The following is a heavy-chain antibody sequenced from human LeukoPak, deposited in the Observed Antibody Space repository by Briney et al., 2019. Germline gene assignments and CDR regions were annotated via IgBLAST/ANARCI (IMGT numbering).Heavy chain of an antibody. CDR3: ARGPDAYYDILTGYSYFYYYYMDV. CDR2: INPSGGST. V-gene: IGHV1-46*01. D-gene: IGHD3-9*01. CDR1: GYTFTSYY. Sequence: ASVKVSCKASGYTFTSYYMHWVRQAPGQGLEWMGIINPSGGSTSYAQKFQGRVTMTRDTPTSTVYMELSSLRSEDTAVYYCARGPDAYYDILTGYSYFYYYYMDVWGKGTTVTVSS. J-gene: IGHJ6*03.